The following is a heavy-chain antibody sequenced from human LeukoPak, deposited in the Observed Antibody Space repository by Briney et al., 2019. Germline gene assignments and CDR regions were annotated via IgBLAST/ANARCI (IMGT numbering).Heavy chain of an antibody. CDR3: ARDLYYYDSSGLPDFDY. CDR2: INTDGSRI. CDR1: GFTFNDYW. J-gene: IGHJ4*02. V-gene: IGHV3-74*01. Sequence: PGGSLRLSCAASGFTFNDYWMHWVRQAPGQGLVWVSRINTDGSRIYYADSVKGRFTISRDNSKNTLYLQMNSLRAEDTAVYYCARDLYYYDSSGLPDFDYWGQGTLVTVSS. D-gene: IGHD3-22*01.